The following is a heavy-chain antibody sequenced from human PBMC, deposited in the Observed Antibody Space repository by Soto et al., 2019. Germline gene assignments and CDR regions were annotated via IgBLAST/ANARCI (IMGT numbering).Heavy chain of an antibody. Sequence: EVQLVESGGGLVQPGGSLTLSCAASGFTFSSYSMNWVRQAPGKGLEWVSYISSSSSTIYYADSVKGRFTISRDNAKNSLYLQMNSMRAEDTAVYYCARDKGRSPLDYWGQGTLLTVST. CDR1: GFTFSSYS. D-gene: IGHD2-15*01. CDR3: ARDKGRSPLDY. V-gene: IGHV3-48*01. J-gene: IGHJ4*02. CDR2: ISSSSSTI.